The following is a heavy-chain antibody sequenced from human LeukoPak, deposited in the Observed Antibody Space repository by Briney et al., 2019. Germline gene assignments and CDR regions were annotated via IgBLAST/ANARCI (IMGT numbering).Heavy chain of an antibody. D-gene: IGHD6-13*01. CDR2: ITAIDGRT. CDR3: TKDRRGPAAGTWYFDS. V-gene: IGHV3-23*01. J-gene: IGHJ4*02. CDR1: GFTFSSTT. Sequence: GGSLRLPCVASGFTFSSTTMGWVRQAPGRGLEWVSSITAIDGRTYYADSVRGRFTISRDNSKNTVYLQLSSLRAGDTAIYYCTKDRRGPAAGTWYFDSWGQGTLVTVSS.